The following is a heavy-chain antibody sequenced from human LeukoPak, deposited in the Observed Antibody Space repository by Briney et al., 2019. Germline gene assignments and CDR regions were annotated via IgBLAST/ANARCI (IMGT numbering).Heavy chain of an antibody. D-gene: IGHD4-17*01. Sequence: ASVKVSCKASGYTFTSYGISWVRQAPGQGLEWMGWISAYNGNTNYAQKLQGRVAITTDTSTSTAYMELRSLRSDDTAVYYCARLDYGDYGVVYWGQGTLVTVSS. CDR1: GYTFTSYG. CDR3: ARLDYGDYGVVY. CDR2: ISAYNGNT. V-gene: IGHV1-18*04. J-gene: IGHJ4*02.